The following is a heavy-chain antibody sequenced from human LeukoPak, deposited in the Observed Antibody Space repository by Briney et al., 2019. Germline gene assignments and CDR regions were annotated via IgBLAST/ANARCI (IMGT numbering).Heavy chain of an antibody. CDR3: ARETHYDSSGYHNDY. V-gene: IGHV3-30*02. Sequence: GGSLRLSCAASGFTFSSYGMHWVRQAPGKGLEWVAFIRYDGSNKYYADSVKGRFTISRDNAKNSLYLQMSSLRAEDTAVYYCARETHYDSSGYHNDYWGQGTLVTVSS. D-gene: IGHD3-22*01. J-gene: IGHJ4*02. CDR1: GFTFSSYG. CDR2: IRYDGSNK.